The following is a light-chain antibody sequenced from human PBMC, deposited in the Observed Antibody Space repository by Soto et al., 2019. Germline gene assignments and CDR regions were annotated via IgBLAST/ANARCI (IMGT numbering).Light chain of an antibody. Sequence: EIVLTQSPATLSLSPGDGATLSCRASQSVSSYLSWYQQKPGQAPRLLIYDASNRATGIPARFSGSGSGTDFTLTINGLEPEDFAVYYCQQRSNWPYTFGQGTKLEIK. CDR1: QSVSSY. CDR3: QQRSNWPYT. V-gene: IGKV3-11*01. CDR2: DAS. J-gene: IGKJ2*01.